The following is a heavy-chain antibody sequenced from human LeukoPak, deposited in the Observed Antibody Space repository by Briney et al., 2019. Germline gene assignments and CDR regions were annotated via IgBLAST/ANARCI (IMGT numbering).Heavy chain of an antibody. CDR1: GGSISSSSYY. D-gene: IGHD2-15*01. CDR3: ARENCSGGSCLMNV. V-gene: IGHV4-39*07. J-gene: IGHJ6*04. Sequence: SETLSLTCTVSGGSISSSSYYWGWLRQPPGKGLEWIGSIYYSGSTNYNPSLKSRVTISVDTSKNQFSLKLSSVTAADTAVYYCARENCSGGSCLMNVWGKGTTVTVSS. CDR2: IYYSGST.